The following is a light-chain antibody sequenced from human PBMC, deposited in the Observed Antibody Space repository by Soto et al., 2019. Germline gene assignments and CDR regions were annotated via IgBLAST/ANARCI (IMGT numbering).Light chain of an antibody. CDR3: HQRSNWPPIT. J-gene: IGKJ5*01. Sequence: EIVLTQSPATLSLSPGERATLSCRASQSVSSYLAWYQQKPCQAPRLLIYHASNRATGIPARFSGSGSGTDFTLTISSLEPEDFAVYYCHQRSNWPPITFGQGTRLEIK. V-gene: IGKV3-11*01. CDR2: HAS. CDR1: QSVSSY.